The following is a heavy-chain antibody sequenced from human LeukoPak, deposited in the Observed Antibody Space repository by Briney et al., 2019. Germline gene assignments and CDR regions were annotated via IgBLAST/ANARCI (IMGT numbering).Heavy chain of an antibody. J-gene: IGHJ4*02. CDR2: IWYDGSNK. Sequence: GRSLRLSCAASGFTFSSYGMHWVRQAPGKGLEWVAVIWYDGSNKYYADSAKGRFTISRDNSKNTLYLQMNSLRAEDTAVYYCARAPTITMIVVVPDYWGQGTLVTVSS. CDR1: GFTFSSYG. V-gene: IGHV3-33*01. CDR3: ARAPTITMIVVVPDY. D-gene: IGHD3-22*01.